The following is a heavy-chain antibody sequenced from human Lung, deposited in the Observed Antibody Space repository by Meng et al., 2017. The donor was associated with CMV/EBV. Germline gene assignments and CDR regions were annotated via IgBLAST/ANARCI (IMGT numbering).Heavy chain of an antibody. Sequence: GRSMRLSCAASGFSFSSSVMRWVRQAPGKGLEWVAAISHDGDDKFYADSVKGRFTISRDNAKNTLYLHLNRLRVDDTALYYCKEVDEWGQGTLVTVSS. CDR3: KEVDE. J-gene: IGHJ4*02. CDR2: ISHDGDDK. CDR1: GFSFSSSV. V-gene: IGHV3-30*03.